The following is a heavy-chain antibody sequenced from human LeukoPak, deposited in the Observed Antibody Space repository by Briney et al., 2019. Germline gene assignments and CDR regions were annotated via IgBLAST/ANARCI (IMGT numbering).Heavy chain of an antibody. CDR2: IYSGGST. CDR1: GFIVSSNY. CDR3: ARLGRGLAGPEGKILAY. J-gene: IGHJ4*02. Sequence: GGSLRLSCAASGFIVSSNYMSWVRRAPGKGLEWVSVIYSGGSTYYADSVKGRFTISRDNSKNTLYLQMNSLRAEDTAVYYCARLGRGLAGPEGKILAYWGPGTLVTVSS. V-gene: IGHV3-53*01. D-gene: IGHD1-14*01.